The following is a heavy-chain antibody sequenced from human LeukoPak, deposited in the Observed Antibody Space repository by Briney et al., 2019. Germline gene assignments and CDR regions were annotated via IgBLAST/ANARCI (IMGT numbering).Heavy chain of an antibody. D-gene: IGHD5-18*01. V-gene: IGHV5-10-1*01. J-gene: IGHJ4*02. CDR1: GYSFTSYW. Sequence: LGESLKISCKGSGYSFTSYWITWVRQMPGKGLEWMGRIDPSDSYTNYSPSFQGHVTISADKSISTAYLQWSSLRASDTAMYYCAGHQGYSVPLLDYWGQGTLVTVSS. CDR3: AGHQGYSVPLLDY. CDR2: IDPSDSYT.